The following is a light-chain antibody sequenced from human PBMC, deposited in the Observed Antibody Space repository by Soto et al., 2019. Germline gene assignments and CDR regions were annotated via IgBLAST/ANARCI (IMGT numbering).Light chain of an antibody. CDR1: QSVSSNF. CDR2: GAS. V-gene: IGKV3-20*01. Sequence: EIVLTQSPGTLSLSPGERVTLSCRASQSVSSNFLAWYQQKPGQAPRLLFYGASNRATGIPDRFSGTGSGTDFTLTISRLEPEDFTVYYCQQYGSSPYTFGLGTKVDIK. CDR3: QQYGSSPYT. J-gene: IGKJ2*01.